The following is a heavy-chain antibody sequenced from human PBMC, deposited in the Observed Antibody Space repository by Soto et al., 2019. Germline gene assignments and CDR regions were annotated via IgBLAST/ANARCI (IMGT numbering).Heavy chain of an antibody. CDR2: IYYSGST. Sequence: SETLSLTCTVSGGSISSGGYYWSWIRQHPGKGLEWIGYIYYSGSTYYNPSLKSRVTISVDTSKNQFSLKLSSVTAADTAVYYCAVANPRRRAFGYWGQRTLVTVSS. J-gene: IGHJ4*02. CDR3: AVANPRRRAFGY. V-gene: IGHV4-31*03. CDR1: GGSISSGGYY.